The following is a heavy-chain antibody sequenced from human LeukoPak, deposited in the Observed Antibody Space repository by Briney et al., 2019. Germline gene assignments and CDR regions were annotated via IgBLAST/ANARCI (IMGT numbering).Heavy chain of an antibody. Sequence: PSETLSLTCTVSGGSISNKYWSWIRQPPGKGLEWIGYIYYSGSTNYNPSLKSRVTISVDTSKNQFSLKLSSVTAADTAVYYCARDLGAPLAYNWFDPWGQGTLVTVSS. J-gene: IGHJ5*02. D-gene: IGHD1-26*01. CDR1: GGSISNKY. V-gene: IGHV4-59*01. CDR2: IYYSGST. CDR3: ARDLGAPLAYNWFDP.